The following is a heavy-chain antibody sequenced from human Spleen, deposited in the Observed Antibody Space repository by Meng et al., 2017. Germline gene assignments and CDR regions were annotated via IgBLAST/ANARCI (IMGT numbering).Heavy chain of an antibody. CDR1: GFTFDNYA. Sequence: SLKISCAASGFTFDNYAMHWVRQAPGKGLEWVSGINWNSDTIGYADSVKGRFTISRDNAKNSLYLQMNSLRAEDTAVYYCARDVWVAGYNWFDPWGQGTLVTVSS. V-gene: IGHV3-9*01. J-gene: IGHJ5*02. D-gene: IGHD2-15*01. CDR2: INWNSDTI. CDR3: ARDVWVAGYNWFDP.